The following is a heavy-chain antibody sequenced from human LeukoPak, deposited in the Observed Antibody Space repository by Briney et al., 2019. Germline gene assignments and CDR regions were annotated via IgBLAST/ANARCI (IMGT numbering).Heavy chain of an antibody. CDR3: ASGSYYFDC. Sequence: SETLSLTCAVSGYSISSGYYWGWIRQPPGKGLEWIGSIYHSGSTYYNPSLKSRVTISVDTSKNQFSLKLSSVTAADTAVYYCASGSYYFDCWGQGTLVTVSS. D-gene: IGHD1-26*01. CDR2: IYHSGST. V-gene: IGHV4-38-2*01. CDR1: GYSISSGYY. J-gene: IGHJ4*02.